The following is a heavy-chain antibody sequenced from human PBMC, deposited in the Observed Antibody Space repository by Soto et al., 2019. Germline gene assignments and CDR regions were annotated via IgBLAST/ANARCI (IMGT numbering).Heavy chain of an antibody. Sequence: GGSLRLSCAASGFTFSSYAMHWVRQAPGKGLEWVAVISYDGSNKYYADSVKGRFTISRDNSKNTLYLQMNSLRAEDTAVYYCARDQDVDTAMVLNYGMDVWGQGTTVTVSS. D-gene: IGHD5-18*01. CDR3: ARDQDVDTAMVLNYGMDV. V-gene: IGHV3-30-3*01. CDR1: GFTFSSYA. CDR2: ISYDGSNK. J-gene: IGHJ6*02.